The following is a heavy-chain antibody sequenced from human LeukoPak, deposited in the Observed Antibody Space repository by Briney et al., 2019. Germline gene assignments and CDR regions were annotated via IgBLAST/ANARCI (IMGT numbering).Heavy chain of an antibody. CDR2: INNSGRT. J-gene: IGHJ5*02. Sequence: SETLSLTCAVSGGAFSGYYWSWIRQPPGKGLEWMGGINNSGRTNYNPSPQSRVTTLADKSTNQRSLKLSTVTVADAAACYCARRRAGSYFIGFLIVWFDPWGQGTLVTVSS. V-gene: IGHV4-34*01. D-gene: IGHD1-26*01. CDR3: ARRRAGSYFIGFLIVWFDP. CDR1: GGAFSGYY.